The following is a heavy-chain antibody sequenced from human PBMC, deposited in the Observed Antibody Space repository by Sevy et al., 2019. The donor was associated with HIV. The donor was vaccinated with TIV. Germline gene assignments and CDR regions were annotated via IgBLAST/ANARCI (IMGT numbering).Heavy chain of an antibody. J-gene: IGHJ3*02. Sequence: GGSLRLSCAASGFTFSSYEMNWVRQAPGKGLEYVSAISSNGGSTYYADSVKGRFTISRDNSKNTLYLQMSSLRAEDTAVYYCVKDRSITMIVVGTGTFDIWGQGTMVTVSS. CDR1: GFTFSSYE. CDR3: VKDRSITMIVVGTGTFDI. CDR2: ISSNGGST. D-gene: IGHD3-22*01. V-gene: IGHV3-64D*06.